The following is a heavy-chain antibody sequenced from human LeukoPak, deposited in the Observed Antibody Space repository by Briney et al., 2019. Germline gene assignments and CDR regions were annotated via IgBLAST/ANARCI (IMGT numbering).Heavy chain of an antibody. CDR1: GLTFSSYA. CDR3: AKTPGDPGYFDY. CDR2: ISGSGGST. D-gene: IGHD3-10*01. V-gene: IGHV3-23*01. Sequence: PGGSLRLSCAASGLTFSSYAMSWVRQAPGKGLEWVSAISGSGGSTYYADSVKGRFTISRDNSKNTLYLQMNSLRAEDTAVYYCAKTPGDPGYFDYWGQGTLVTVSS. J-gene: IGHJ4*02.